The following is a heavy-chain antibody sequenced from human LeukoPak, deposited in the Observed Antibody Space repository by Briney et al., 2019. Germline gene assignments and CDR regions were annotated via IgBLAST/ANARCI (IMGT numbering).Heavy chain of an antibody. D-gene: IGHD4-17*01. Sequence: SETLSLTCTVSGGSISSYYWSWIRQPPGKGLEWIGSIYYSGSTYYNPSLKSRVTISVDTSKNQFSLKLSSVTAADTAVYYCARHYGDYIVFDYWGQGTLVTVSS. CDR3: ARHYGDYIVFDY. CDR2: IYYSGST. CDR1: GGSISSYY. J-gene: IGHJ4*02. V-gene: IGHV4-59*05.